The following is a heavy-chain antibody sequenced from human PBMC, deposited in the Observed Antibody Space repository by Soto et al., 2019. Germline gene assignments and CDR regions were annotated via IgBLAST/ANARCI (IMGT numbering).Heavy chain of an antibody. CDR2: IIPLFDTP. CDR1: GGPFSSYA. CDR3: ALSYGSYHYDAY. V-gene: IGHV1-69*01. J-gene: IGHJ4*02. Sequence: QVQLVQSGAEVKKPGSSVKVSCKASGGPFSSYAITWVRQAPGQGLEWMGGIIPLFDTPNYAQRYQGRVTITADESTSTAYMELSSLRSEDTAIYYCALSYGSYHYDAYWGQGTLVTVAS. D-gene: IGHD4-17*01.